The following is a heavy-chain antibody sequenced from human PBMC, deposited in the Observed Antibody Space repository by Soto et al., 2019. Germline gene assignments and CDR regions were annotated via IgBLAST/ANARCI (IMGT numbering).Heavy chain of an antibody. CDR1: GYTFTSYD. CDR3: ARERTGTTSMDV. J-gene: IGHJ6*04. D-gene: IGHD1-1*01. Sequence: QVQLVQSGAEVKKPGASVKVSCKASGYTFTSYDINWVRQATGQGLEWMGWMKPNSGNTGYAQKFRGRVTMTRNTSISTAYMELSSLRSEHTAGYYCARERTGTTSMDVWGKGTTVTVSS. V-gene: IGHV1-8*01. CDR2: MKPNSGNT.